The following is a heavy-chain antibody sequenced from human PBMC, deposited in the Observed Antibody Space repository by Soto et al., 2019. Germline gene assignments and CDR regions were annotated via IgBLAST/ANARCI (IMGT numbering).Heavy chain of an antibody. J-gene: IGHJ6*04. CDR1: GGTFSSYA. CDR3: AREVWNYTPNGQNCLDV. D-gene: IGHD1-7*01. Sequence: QVQLVQSGAEVKKPGSSVKVSCKASGGTFSSYAISWVRQAPGQGLEWMGGIIPIFGTANYAQKVQGRVTITADEPTSTASRDLISERSDDTAVYYCAREVWNYTPNGQNCLDVWGEGATVTVSS. V-gene: IGHV1-69*12. CDR2: IIPIFGTA.